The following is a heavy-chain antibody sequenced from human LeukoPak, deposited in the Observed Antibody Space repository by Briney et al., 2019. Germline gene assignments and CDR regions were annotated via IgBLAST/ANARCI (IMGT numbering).Heavy chain of an antibody. CDR3: AGDDRAPGYGWFDP. Sequence: GGSLRLSCAASGFTFRDYYMTWIRQAPGKGLEWVSYISSSSNTIYYTDSVKGRFTISRDNAKNSMYLQMNSLRDEDTAVYYCAGDDRAPGYGWFDPWGQGTLVTVSS. CDR1: GFTFRDYY. J-gene: IGHJ5*02. V-gene: IGHV3-11*04. D-gene: IGHD5-12*01. CDR2: ISSSSNTI.